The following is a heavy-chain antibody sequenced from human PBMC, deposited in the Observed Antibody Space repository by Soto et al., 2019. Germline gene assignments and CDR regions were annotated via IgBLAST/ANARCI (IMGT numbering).Heavy chain of an antibody. V-gene: IGHV4-59*01. J-gene: IGHJ6*02. D-gene: IGHD2-21*02. CDR2: LYNSGST. Sequence: SETLSLTCTVSGGSIRSYYWSWIRQAPGKGLEWIGYLYNSGSTVYNPSLKSRVTISVDTSKNQFSLKLNSVTAADTAVYYCARDLWGYCGTDCYPLDVWGQGTTVSVSS. CDR3: ARDLWGYCGTDCYPLDV. CDR1: GGSIRSYY.